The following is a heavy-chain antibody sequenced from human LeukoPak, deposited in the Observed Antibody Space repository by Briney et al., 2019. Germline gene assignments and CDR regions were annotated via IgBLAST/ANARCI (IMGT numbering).Heavy chain of an antibody. J-gene: IGHJ5*02. CDR1: GYTFTGYY. D-gene: IGHD3-3*01. CDR3: ARNFGMKGFDP. CDR2: INSDSGFT. Sequence: GASVKVSCKASGYTFTGYYMNWVRQAPGQGLEWMGWINSDSGFTKYAQKFQGRVTMTRDTSITTVYMDLTRLTSDDTAVYYCARNFGMKGFDPWGQGPLVSVSS. V-gene: IGHV1-2*02.